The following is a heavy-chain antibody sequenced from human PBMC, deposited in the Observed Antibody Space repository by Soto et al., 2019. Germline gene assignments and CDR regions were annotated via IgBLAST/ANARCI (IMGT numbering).Heavy chain of an antibody. V-gene: IGHV3-23*01. Sequence: GGSLILSYAASGVPLITYFMTWVRQAQGKGLEWVSAITGTGGNTYYADSVKGRFTISRDNSKNTVFLQMNSLRADDTAIYYCAKKRSGSWSMGCIDFWAQGILVNVSS. D-gene: IGHD3-16*01. CDR3: AKKRSGSWSMGCIDF. CDR1: GVPLITYF. CDR2: ITGTGGNT. J-gene: IGHJ4*02.